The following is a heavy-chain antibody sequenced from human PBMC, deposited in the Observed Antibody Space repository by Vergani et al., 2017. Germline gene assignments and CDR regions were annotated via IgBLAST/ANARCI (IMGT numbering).Heavy chain of an antibody. CDR2: IIPILGIA. CDR1: GGTFSSYT. Sequence: QVQLVQSGAEVKKPGSSVKVSCKASGGTFSSYTISWVRQAPGQGLEWMGRIIPILGIANYAQKFQGRVTITADKSTSTAYMELNSLRAEDTAVYYCARAGEWTPFDYWGQGTLVTVSS. V-gene: IGHV1-69*02. CDR3: ARAGEWTPFDY. D-gene: IGHD3-10*01. J-gene: IGHJ4*02.